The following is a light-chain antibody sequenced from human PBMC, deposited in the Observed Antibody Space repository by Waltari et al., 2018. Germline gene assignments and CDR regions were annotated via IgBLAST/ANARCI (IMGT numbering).Light chain of an antibody. J-gene: IGKJ2*01. V-gene: IGKV1-5*03. CDR1: ERLSTW. CDR3: QQYNSQYT. Sequence: DIQLTQSPSALSASVGDSVTITCRASERLSTWLAWYHQRPGKAPKLLIYKASVLQNGVPSRFSGSGSGTAFPLTISRLQPEDFVTYYCQQYNSQYTFGQGTKLEIK. CDR2: KAS.